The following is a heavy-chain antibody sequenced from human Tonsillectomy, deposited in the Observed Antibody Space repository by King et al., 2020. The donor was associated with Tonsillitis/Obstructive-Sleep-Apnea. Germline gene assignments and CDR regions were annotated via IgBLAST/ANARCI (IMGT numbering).Heavy chain of an antibody. CDR3: AKERAFWSGYYSDFDY. Sequence: VQLVESGGGLVQPGGSLRLSCEASGFTFSSYAMSWVRKAPGRGREGVSAIRGRGGSTYYADSVRGRFTISRANSKNTLYLQMNSLRAEDTAVYYCAKERAFWSGYYSDFDYWGQGTLVTVSS. J-gene: IGHJ4*02. V-gene: IGHV3-23*04. CDR1: GFTFSSYA. D-gene: IGHD3-3*01. CDR2: IRGRGGST.